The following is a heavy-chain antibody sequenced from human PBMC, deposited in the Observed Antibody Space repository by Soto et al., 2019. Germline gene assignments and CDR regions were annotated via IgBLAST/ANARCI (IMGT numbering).Heavy chain of an antibody. Sequence: QITLKESGPTLVKPTQTLTLTCTFSGFSLSTSGEGVGWLRQPPGKALEWLALILWNDDKRYSPSLKSRLTITRDTSKTQVVLTMTNMDPVDTGTYYCAHRPPFYDFWSGYHHTYNWFDPWGQGTLVIVSS. CDR1: GFSLSTSGEG. CDR3: AHRPPFYDFWSGYHHTYNWFDP. V-gene: IGHV2-5*01. J-gene: IGHJ5*02. D-gene: IGHD3-3*01. CDR2: ILWNDDK.